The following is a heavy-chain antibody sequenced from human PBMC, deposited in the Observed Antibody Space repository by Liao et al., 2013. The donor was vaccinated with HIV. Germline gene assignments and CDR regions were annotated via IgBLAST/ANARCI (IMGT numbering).Heavy chain of an antibody. V-gene: IGHV4-61*02. CDR1: GGSISSGSYY. J-gene: IGHJ4*02. CDR3: ASYVYYDSSGWYDY. CDR2: IYTSGST. Sequence: QVQLQESGPGLVKPSQTLSLTCTVSGGSISSGSYYWSWIRQPAGKGLEWIGRIYTSGSTNYNPSLKSRVTISVDTSKNQFSLKLSSVTAADTAVYYCASYVYYDSSGWYDYWGQGTLVTVSS. D-gene: IGHD3-22*01.